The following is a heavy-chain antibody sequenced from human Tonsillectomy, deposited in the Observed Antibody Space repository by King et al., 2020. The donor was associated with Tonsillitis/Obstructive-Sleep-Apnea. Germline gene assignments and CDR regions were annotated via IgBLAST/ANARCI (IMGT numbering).Heavy chain of an antibody. V-gene: IGHV1-3*01. J-gene: IGHJ3*02. D-gene: IGHD3-3*01. CDR3: ARVGLGVLKWLNSGAFDI. CDR2: INAGNGNT. Sequence: VQLVQSGAEVKKPGASVKVSCKASGYTFTSYAMHWVRQAPGQRLEWMGWINAGNGNTKYSQKFQGRVTITRDTSASTAYMELSSLRSEDTAVYYCARVGLGVLKWLNSGAFDIWGQGTMVTVSS. CDR1: GYTFTSYA.